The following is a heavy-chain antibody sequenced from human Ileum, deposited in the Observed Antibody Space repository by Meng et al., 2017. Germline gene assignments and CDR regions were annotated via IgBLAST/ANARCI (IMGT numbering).Heavy chain of an antibody. D-gene: IGHD3-16*01. V-gene: IGHV4-34*01. J-gene: IGHJ4*02. Sequence: QVQRQQWGADLLKPSEPLSLPCAVDGGSFSGEHWSWILQPQGKGLEWIGEINHRGSTNYNPSLTSRVTISVDTSKNQFSLKLSSVTAADTAVYYCARGGGRYGPDFDYWGQGTLVTVSS. CDR3: ARGGGRYGPDFDY. CDR2: INHRGST. CDR1: GGSFSGEH.